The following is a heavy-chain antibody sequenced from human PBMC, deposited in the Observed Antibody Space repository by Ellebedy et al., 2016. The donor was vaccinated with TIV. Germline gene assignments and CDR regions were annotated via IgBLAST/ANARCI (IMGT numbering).Heavy chain of an antibody. D-gene: IGHD4/OR15-4a*01. CDR3: AREYGASWPYYFDS. V-gene: IGHV4-39*07. J-gene: IGHJ4*02. Sequence: SETLSLTXTVSSDSISRNTYYWAWIRQPPGKGLEWIGSIYLSGSTYYSPSLKSRVTMSIDTSKKQFSLNLNSVTAADSAVYFCAREYGASWPYYFDSWGQGILVTVSS. CDR1: SDSISRNTYY. CDR2: IYLSGST.